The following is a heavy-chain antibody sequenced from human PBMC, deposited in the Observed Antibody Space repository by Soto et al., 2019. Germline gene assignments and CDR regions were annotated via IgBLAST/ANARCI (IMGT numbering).Heavy chain of an antibody. D-gene: IGHD5-12*01. V-gene: IGHV4-59*01. CDR3: ARSNPGYSGYNY. J-gene: IGHJ4*02. CDR1: GGSISSYY. Sequence: SETLSLTCTVSGGSISSYYWSWIRQPPGKGLEWIGYIYYSGSTNYNPSLKSRVTISVDTSKNQFSLKLSSVTAADTAVYYCARSNPGYSGYNYWGQGTLVTVSS. CDR2: IYYSGST.